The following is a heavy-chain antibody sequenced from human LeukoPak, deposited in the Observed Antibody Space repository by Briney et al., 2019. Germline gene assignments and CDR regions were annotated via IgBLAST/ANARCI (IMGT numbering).Heavy chain of an antibody. V-gene: IGHV3-7*01. Sequence: PGGSLRLSCAASGFTFSSYWMSWVRQAPGKGLEWVANIKQDGSEKYYVDSVKGRFTISRDNAKNSLYLQMNSLRAEDTAVYYCARDGGQLLTRLATYYFDYWGQGILVTVSS. CDR3: ARDGGQLLTRLATYYFDY. CDR2: IKQDGSEK. J-gene: IGHJ4*02. D-gene: IGHD2-2*01. CDR1: GFTFSSYW.